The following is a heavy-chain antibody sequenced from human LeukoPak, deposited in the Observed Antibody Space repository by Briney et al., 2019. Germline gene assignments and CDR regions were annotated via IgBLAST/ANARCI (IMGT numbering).Heavy chain of an antibody. J-gene: IGHJ5*02. CDR3: ARVVRANGYNWFDP. Sequence: GGSLRLSCAASGFTFSIYGMSWVRQAPGRGLEWVSAMSGSGGSTYYADSVKGRFTISRDNAKNSLYLQMNSLRAEDTAVYYCARVVRANGYNWFDPWGQGTLVTVSS. CDR2: MSGSGGST. CDR1: GFTFSIYG. D-gene: IGHD3-10*02. V-gene: IGHV3-23*01.